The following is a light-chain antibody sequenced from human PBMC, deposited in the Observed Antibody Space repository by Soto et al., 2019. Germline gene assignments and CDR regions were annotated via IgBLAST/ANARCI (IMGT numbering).Light chain of an antibody. CDR3: STWDDSLNGVV. CDR2: SDD. V-gene: IGLV1-44*01. J-gene: IGLJ2*01. CDR1: SSNIGTNT. Sequence: QLVLTQPPSASGTPGQRVTISCSGSSSNIGTNTVNWYRQLPGTAPKLLIYSDDERPSGVPDRFSGSKSGTSASLAISGLQSEDEADFYCSTWDDSLNGVVFGGGTKLTV.